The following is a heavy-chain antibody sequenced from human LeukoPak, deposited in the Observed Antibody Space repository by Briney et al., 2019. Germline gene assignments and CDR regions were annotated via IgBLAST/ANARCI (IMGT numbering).Heavy chain of an antibody. CDR3: TMGGTPYY. Sequence: PGGSLRLSCAASGFTFCSYAMSWVRQAPGKGLEWVSSTSGGGYTTYYADSVKGRFTISRDNAKNSLYLQMNSLRAEDTAVYYCTMGGTPYYWGQGTLVTVSS. CDR1: GFTFCSYA. V-gene: IGHV3-23*01. J-gene: IGHJ4*02. D-gene: IGHD3-16*01. CDR2: TSGGGYTT.